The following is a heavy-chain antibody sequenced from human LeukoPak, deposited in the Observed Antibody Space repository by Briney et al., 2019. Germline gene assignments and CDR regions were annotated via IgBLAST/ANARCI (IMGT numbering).Heavy chain of an antibody. J-gene: IGHJ4*02. D-gene: IGHD3-22*01. Sequence: GGSLRLSCAASGFTFSSYWMSWVRQAPGKGLEWVANIKQDGSEKYYVDSVKGRFTISRDNAKNSLYLQMNSLRAEDTAVYYCAKSSYYDASGYYREYYFDSWGQGTLVTVSS. CDR3: AKSSYYDASGYYREYYFDS. CDR1: GFTFSSYW. V-gene: IGHV3-7*03. CDR2: IKQDGSEK.